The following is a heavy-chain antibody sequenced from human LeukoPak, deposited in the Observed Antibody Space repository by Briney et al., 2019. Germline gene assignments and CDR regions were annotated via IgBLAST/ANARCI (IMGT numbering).Heavy chain of an antibody. CDR3: ARGGTYCSSTSCYDYYYYYMDV. V-gene: IGHV4-61*02. CDR1: GGSISSGSYY. J-gene: IGHJ6*03. D-gene: IGHD2-2*01. CDR2: IYTSGST. Sequence: PSQTLSLTCTVSGGSISSGSYYWSWIRQPAGKGLEWIGRIYTSGSTNYNPSLKSRVTISVDTSKNQFSLKLSSVTAADTAVYYCARGGTYCSSTSCYDYYYYYMDVWGKGTTVTVSS.